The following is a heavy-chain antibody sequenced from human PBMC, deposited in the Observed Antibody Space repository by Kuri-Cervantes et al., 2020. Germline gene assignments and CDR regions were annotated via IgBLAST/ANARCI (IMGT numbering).Heavy chain of an antibody. CDR2: ISSSSSYI. CDR1: GFSFSSYS. V-gene: IGHV3-21*01. CDR3: TKALGWYFDL. Sequence: LTCAASGFSFSSYSMNWVRQAPGKGLEWVSSISSSSSYIYYADSVKGRFTISRDNAKNSLYLQMNSLRAEDTAVYYCTKALGWYFDLWGRGTVVTVSS. J-gene: IGHJ2*01.